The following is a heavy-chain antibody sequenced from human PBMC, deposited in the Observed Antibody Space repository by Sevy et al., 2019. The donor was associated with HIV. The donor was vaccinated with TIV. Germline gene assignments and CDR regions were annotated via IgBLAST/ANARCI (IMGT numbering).Heavy chain of an antibody. J-gene: IGHJ4*02. CDR1: GFTFSNAW. V-gene: IGHV3-15*01. D-gene: IGHD3-10*01. CDR3: TTDSKKRGFSALLDY. Sequence: GGSLRLSYAASGFTFSNAWMSWVHQAPGKGLEWVGRIKSKTVGGTTDYAAPVKGRITIERDDSKNTLYLQMNSLKTEDTAIYYWTTDSKKRGFSALLDYWGQGTLVTVSS. CDR2: IKSKTVGGTT.